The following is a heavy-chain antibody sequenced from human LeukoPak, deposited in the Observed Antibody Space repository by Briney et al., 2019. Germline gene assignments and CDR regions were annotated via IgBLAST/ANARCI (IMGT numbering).Heavy chain of an antibody. CDR1: GFTFSSYS. CDR2: ISSSSSYI. J-gene: IGHJ4*02. CDR3: ARVSSVGHYGDYLIEDY. Sequence: GGSLRLSCAASGFTFSSYSMNWVRQAPGKGLEWVSSISSSSSYIYYADSAKGRFTISRDNAKNSLYLQMNSLRAEDTAVYYCARVSSVGHYGDYLIEDYWGQGTLVTVSS. V-gene: IGHV3-21*01. D-gene: IGHD4-17*01.